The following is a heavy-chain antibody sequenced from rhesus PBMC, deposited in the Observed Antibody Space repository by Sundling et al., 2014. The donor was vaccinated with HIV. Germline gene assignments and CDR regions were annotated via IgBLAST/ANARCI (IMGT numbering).Heavy chain of an antibody. J-gene: IGHJ6*01. CDR3: ARDGKYCSGTYCFARDYYGLDS. Sequence: QVQLQESGPAVVKPSETLSLICAVSGGSISSSNWWSWIRQSPGRGLEWMGGVYGNGGSTEYNPSLKSRVTFSKDTSKNQLSLKLSSVTAADTAVYYCARDGKYCSGTYCFARDYYGLDSWGQGVVVTVSS. CDR1: GGSISSSNW. CDR2: VYGNGGST. V-gene: IGHV4-93*01. D-gene: IGHD2-27*01.